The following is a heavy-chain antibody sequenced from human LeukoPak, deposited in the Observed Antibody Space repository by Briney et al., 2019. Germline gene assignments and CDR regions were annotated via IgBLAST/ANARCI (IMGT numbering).Heavy chain of an antibody. J-gene: IGHJ5*02. D-gene: IGHD2-15*01. Sequence: KPSETLSLTCTVSGGSITGSYWSWLRQPPGKGLEYIGYIYYSGSTNYNPSLKSRVTISVDTSKNQFSLNLSSVTAADTAVYYCARRGRVVEISTVYQLGFDPWGQGTLVTVSS. V-gene: IGHV4-59*08. CDR2: IYYSGST. CDR1: GGSITGSY. CDR3: ARRGRVVEISTVYQLGFDP.